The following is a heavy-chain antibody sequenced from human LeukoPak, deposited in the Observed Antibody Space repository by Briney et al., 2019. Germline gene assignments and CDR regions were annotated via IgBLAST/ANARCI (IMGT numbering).Heavy chain of an antibody. Sequence: SETLTLTCTVSGGSLSSYYWTWIRQPPGEGLEWIGYIYYSGSTNYHPSLKSRLTISVDTSKNQFSLKLSSVTAADTAVYYCARHVATGATDAFDFWGRGTMVTVSS. CDR1: GGSLSSYY. CDR3: ARHVATGATDAFDF. J-gene: IGHJ3*01. CDR2: IYYSGST. V-gene: IGHV4-59*08. D-gene: IGHD1-1*01.